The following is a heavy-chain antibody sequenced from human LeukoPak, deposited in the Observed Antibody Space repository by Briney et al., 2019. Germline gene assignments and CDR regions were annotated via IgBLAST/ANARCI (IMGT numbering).Heavy chain of an antibody. J-gene: IGHJ4*02. V-gene: IGHV4-59*01. CDR3: AREYCSSTNCYFDY. D-gene: IGHD2-2*01. CDR2: SGSV. Sequence: SGSVDYTPSLTSRVTISVDTSNNQFSLKLSSVTAADSALYYCAREYCSSTNCYFDYWGQGTLVTVSS.